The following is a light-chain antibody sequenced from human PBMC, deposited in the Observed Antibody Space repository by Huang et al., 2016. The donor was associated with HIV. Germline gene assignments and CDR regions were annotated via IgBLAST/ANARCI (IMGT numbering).Light chain of an antibody. CDR2: DAS. CDR3: QRRSNWPPRGT. V-gene: IGKV3-11*01. J-gene: IGKJ3*01. Sequence: EIVLTQSPATLSLSPGERATLSCRASQCVSSYLAWYQQKPDQAPRLLSSDASNRATGIAARFRCSGSGTDFTLTISSLGPEDFAVYYCQRRSNWPPRGTFGPGTKVDIK. CDR1: QCVSSY.